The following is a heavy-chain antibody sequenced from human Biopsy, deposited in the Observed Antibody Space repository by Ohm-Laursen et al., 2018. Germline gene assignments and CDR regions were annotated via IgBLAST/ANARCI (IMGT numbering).Heavy chain of an antibody. J-gene: IGHJ6*02. CDR1: GGTFNSFG. V-gene: IGHV1-69*01. CDR3: APQTPRDPAILTGGYHYDIAV. Sequence: SSVKVSCKASGGTFNSFGISWVRQAPGQGLEWMGEINSMFGTTNYAQTFQGRVTITADESTTTAYMELSSLRSEDTAIYYCAPQTPRDPAILTGGYHYDIAVWGQGTTVTVSS. D-gene: IGHD3-9*01. CDR2: INSMFGTT.